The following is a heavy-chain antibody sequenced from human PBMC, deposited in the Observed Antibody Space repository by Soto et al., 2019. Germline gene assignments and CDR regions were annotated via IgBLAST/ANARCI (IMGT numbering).Heavy chain of an antibody. Sequence: TLSLTCTVSGGSISSGGYYWSWIRQHPGKGLEWIGYIYYSGSTYYNPSLKSRVTISVDTSKNQFSLKLSSVTAADTAVYYCARVGYYDFWSGRTNWFAPSGQGTLLTVSS. J-gene: IGHJ5*02. CDR2: IYYSGST. V-gene: IGHV4-31*03. D-gene: IGHD3-3*01. CDR1: GGSISSGGYY. CDR3: ARVGYYDFWSGRTNWFAP.